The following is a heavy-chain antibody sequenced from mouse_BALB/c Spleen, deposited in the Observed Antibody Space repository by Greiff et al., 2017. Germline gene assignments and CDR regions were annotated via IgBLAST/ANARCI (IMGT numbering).Heavy chain of an antibody. CDR1: GFTFTDYY. V-gene: IGHV7-3*02. CDR3: ARDRSLDY. CDR2: IRNKANGYTT. J-gene: IGHJ2*01. Sequence: DVHLVESGGGLVQPGGSLRLSCATSGFTFTDYYMSWVRQPPGKALEWLGFIRNKANGYTTEYSASVKGRFTISRDNSQSILYLQMNTLRAEDSATYYCARDRSLDYWGQGTTLTVSS.